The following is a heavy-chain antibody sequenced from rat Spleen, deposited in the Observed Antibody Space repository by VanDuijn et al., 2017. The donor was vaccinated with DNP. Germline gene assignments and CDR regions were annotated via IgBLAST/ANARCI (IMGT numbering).Heavy chain of an antibody. V-gene: IGHV5-29*01. D-gene: IGHD1-11*01. CDR2: ISYDGSDT. J-gene: IGHJ2*01. CDR3: ARGPNYGGYADYFDY. Sequence: EVQLVESGGALVQPERSLKLSCAASGFTFSKYAMAWVRQAPTQGLEWVATISYDGSDTSYRDSVKGRFTISRDNAKSTLYLQMDSLRSEDTATYYCARGPNYGGYADYFDYWGQGVMVTVSS. CDR1: GFTFSKYA.